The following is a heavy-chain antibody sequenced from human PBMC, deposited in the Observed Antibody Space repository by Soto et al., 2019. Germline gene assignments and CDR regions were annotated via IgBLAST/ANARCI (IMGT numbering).Heavy chain of an antibody. CDR2: IYYSGST. J-gene: IGHJ4*02. CDR3: AVHDRWYYDSSGYYQDY. CDR1: GGSISSSSYY. D-gene: IGHD3-22*01. Sequence: SETLSLTCTVSGGSISSSSYYWGWIRQPPGKGLEWIGSIYYSGSTYYNPSLKSRVTISVDTSKNQFSLKLSSVTAADTAVYYCAVHDRWYYDSSGYYQDYWGQGTLVTVSS. V-gene: IGHV4-39*01.